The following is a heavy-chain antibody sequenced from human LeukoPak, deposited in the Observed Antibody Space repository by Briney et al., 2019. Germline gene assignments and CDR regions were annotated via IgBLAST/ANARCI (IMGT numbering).Heavy chain of an antibody. CDR1: GFIFRSYA. V-gene: IGHV3-30-3*01. J-gene: IGHJ4*02. CDR3: ARFHYYDSRQDY. D-gene: IGHD3-22*01. CDR2: MSYDGSNK. Sequence: GGSLRLSCAASGFIFRSYAMHWVRQAPGKGLEWVAVMSYDGSNKYYADSVKGRFTTSRDNSKNTLYLQMNSLRAEDTAVYYCARFHYYDSRQDYWGQGTLVTVSS.